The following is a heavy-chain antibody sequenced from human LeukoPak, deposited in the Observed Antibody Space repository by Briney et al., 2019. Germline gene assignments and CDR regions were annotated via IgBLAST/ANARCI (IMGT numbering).Heavy chain of an antibody. D-gene: IGHD2-15*01. CDR1: GFTFSNAW. Sequence: GGSLRLSCAASGFTFSNAWMNWVRQAPGKGLEWVGRTKSKTDGGTTDYAAPVKGRFTISRDDSKNTLYLQMSSLKTEDTAVYYCTTRIFHWGQGTLVTVSS. CDR3: TTRIFH. CDR2: TKSKTDGGTT. V-gene: IGHV3-15*01. J-gene: IGHJ4*02.